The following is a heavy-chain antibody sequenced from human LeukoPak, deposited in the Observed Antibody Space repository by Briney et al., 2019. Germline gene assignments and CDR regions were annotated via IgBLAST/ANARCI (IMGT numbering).Heavy chain of an antibody. CDR3: ARLRRWELPRIDY. CDR1: GGSISSSSYY. J-gene: IGHJ4*02. Sequence: PSETLSLTCTVSGGSISSSSYYWGWIRQPPGKGLEWIGSIYYSGSTYYNPSLKSRVTISVDTSKNQFSLKLSSVTAADTAVYYCARLRRWELPRIDYWGQGTLVTVSS. CDR2: IYYSGST. V-gene: IGHV4-39*01. D-gene: IGHD1-26*01.